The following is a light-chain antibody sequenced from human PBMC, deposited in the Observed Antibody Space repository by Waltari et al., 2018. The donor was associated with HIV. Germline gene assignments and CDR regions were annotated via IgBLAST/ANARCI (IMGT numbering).Light chain of an antibody. CDR3: CSYAGSSTV. Sequence: QSALTQPASVSGSPGQSITISCTGTSSDVGSYNLVSWYQQHPGKAPKLMIYEVSKRPSWVSIRVSGSKSGNTASLTISGLQAEDEADYYCCSYAGSSTVFGGGTKLTVL. CDR2: EVS. V-gene: IGLV2-23*02. CDR1: SSDVGSYNL. J-gene: IGLJ2*01.